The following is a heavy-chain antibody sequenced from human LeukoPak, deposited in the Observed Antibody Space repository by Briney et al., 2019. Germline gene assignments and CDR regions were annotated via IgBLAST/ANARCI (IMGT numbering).Heavy chain of an antibody. CDR1: GGTSSSYA. CDR3: ARDRRDYDSSGYHSPFDY. CDR2: IIPIFGTA. D-gene: IGHD3-22*01. Sequence: GASVKVSCKASGGTSSSYAISWVRQAPGQGLEWMGGIIPIFGTANYAQKFQGRVTITAGESTSTAYMELSSLRSEDTAVYYCARDRRDYDSSGYHSPFDYWGQGTLVTVSS. J-gene: IGHJ4*02. V-gene: IGHV1-69*13.